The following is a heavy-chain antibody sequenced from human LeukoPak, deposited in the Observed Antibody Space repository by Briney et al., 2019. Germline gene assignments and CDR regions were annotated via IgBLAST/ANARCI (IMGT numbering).Heavy chain of an antibody. CDR1: GGSISSGGYY. J-gene: IGHJ3*02. CDR2: IYYSGST. Sequence: PSQTLSLTCTVSGGSISSGGYYWSWIRQHPGKGLEWIGYIYYSGSTYYNPSLKSRVTISVDTSKNQFSLKLSSVTAADTAVYYCARYRMDIVVRQDAFDIWGQGTMVAVSS. V-gene: IGHV4-31*03. CDR3: ARYRMDIVVRQDAFDI. D-gene: IGHD2-15*01.